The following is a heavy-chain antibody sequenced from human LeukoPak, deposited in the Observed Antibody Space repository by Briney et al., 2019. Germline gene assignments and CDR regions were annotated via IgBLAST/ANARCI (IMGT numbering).Heavy chain of an antibody. CDR2: IYYSGST. CDR3: VRRDNTGWNYFDC. CDR1: GGSINSHY. D-gene: IGHD6-19*01. Sequence: SETLSLTCTVSGGSINSHYWSWIRQSPGKGLEWIRDIYYSGSTKYNPSLKSRVTISVDTPKNDLSLRLTSVLAADTAIYYCVRRDNTGWNYFDCWGQGILVTVSS. V-gene: IGHV4-59*08. J-gene: IGHJ4*02.